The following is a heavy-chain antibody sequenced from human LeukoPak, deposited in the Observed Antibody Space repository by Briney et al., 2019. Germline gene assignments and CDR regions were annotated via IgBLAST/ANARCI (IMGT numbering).Heavy chain of an antibody. J-gene: IGHJ4*02. Sequence: VASVKVSCKASGYTFTSYGISWVRQAPGQGLEWMGWISAYNGNTNYAQKLQGRVTMTTDTSTSTAYMELRSLRSDDTAVYYCARDSPARYCSSTSCWYYFDYWGQGTLVTVSS. V-gene: IGHV1-18*01. CDR3: ARDSPARYCSSTSCWYYFDY. CDR1: GYTFTSYG. D-gene: IGHD2-2*01. CDR2: ISAYNGNT.